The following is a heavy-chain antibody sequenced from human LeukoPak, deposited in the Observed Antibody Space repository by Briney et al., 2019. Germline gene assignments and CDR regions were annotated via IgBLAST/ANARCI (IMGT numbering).Heavy chain of an antibody. J-gene: IGHJ5*02. CDR1: GGSISSGTYP. Sequence: SEALFLTCAVSGGSISSGTYPWSWIRQPPGKGLEWIGYIFHSGSTYYNPSLKSRVTISVDTSKNQFSLKLSSMTVADTAVYYCAREFWVANAPGSWFDPWGQGIPVTVSS. CDR2: IFHSGST. D-gene: IGHD3-16*01. V-gene: IGHV4-30-2*01. CDR3: AREFWVANAPGSWFDP.